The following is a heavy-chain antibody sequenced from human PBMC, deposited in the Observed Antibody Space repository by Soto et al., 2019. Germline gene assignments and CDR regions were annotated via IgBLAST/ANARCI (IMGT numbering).Heavy chain of an antibody. J-gene: IGHJ6*02. Sequence: SETLSLTCTVSGGSISSSSYYWGWIRQPPGKGLEWIGSIYYSGSTYYNPSLKSRVTISVDTSKNQFSLKLSSVTAADTAVYYCARRRYYDFWSGYYNNGMAVWGQGTTVTVSS. CDR3: ARRRYYDFWSGYYNNGMAV. CDR1: GGSISSSSYY. V-gene: IGHV4-39*01. D-gene: IGHD3-3*01. CDR2: IYYSGST.